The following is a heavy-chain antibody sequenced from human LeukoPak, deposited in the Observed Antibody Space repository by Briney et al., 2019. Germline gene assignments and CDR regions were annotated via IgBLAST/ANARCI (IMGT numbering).Heavy chain of an antibody. V-gene: IGHV1-18*01. J-gene: IGHJ4*02. CDR2: ISAYNGNT. Sequence: ASVKVSCRASGYTFTSYGISWVRQAHGQGLEWMGWISAYNGNTNYAQKLQGRVTMTTDTSTSTAYMELRSLRSDDTAVYYCASFLYYYDSSGYYYNYWGQGTLVTVSS. CDR1: GYTFTSYG. D-gene: IGHD3-22*01. CDR3: ASFLYYYDSSGYYYNY.